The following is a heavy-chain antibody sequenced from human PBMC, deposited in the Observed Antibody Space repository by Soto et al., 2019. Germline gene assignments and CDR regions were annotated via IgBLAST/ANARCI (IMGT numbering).Heavy chain of an antibody. CDR1: GGSISSYY. Sequence: QVQLQESGPGLVKPSETLSLTCTVSGGSISSYYWSWIRQPPGKGLEWIGYIYYSGSTNYNPSLKRRVPISVDTSKNQFSLKLSSVTAADTAVYYCARDRDYDFWSGRNLWPPDAFDIWGQGTMVTVSS. V-gene: IGHV4-59*01. J-gene: IGHJ3*02. D-gene: IGHD3-3*01. CDR2: IYYSGST. CDR3: ARDRDYDFWSGRNLWPPDAFDI.